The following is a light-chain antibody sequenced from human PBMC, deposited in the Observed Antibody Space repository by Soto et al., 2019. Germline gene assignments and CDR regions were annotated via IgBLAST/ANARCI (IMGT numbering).Light chain of an antibody. Sequence: SAPTQPPPVSWAPGQRVTLSCPGSSSHIGAGYDVHWYQQLPGTAPKLLIYGNSNRPSGVPDRFSGSKSGTSASLAITGLQAEDEADYYCQSYDSSLSGYVFGTGTKVTVL. CDR3: QSYDSSLSGYV. CDR2: GNS. J-gene: IGLJ1*01. V-gene: IGLV1-40*01. CDR1: SSHIGAGYD.